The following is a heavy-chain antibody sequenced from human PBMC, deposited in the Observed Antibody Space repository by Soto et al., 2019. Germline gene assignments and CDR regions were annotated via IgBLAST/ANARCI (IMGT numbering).Heavy chain of an antibody. CDR2: MTTNSGNT. D-gene: IGHD6-13*01. V-gene: IGHV1-8*01. Sequence: QVQLVQSGAEVKKPGASVKVSCKASGYTFTGYDINWVRQATGQGLEWMGWMTTNSGNTGYAPKFQGRLTMTRNTSKSTAYRERGSLRAEDTAVGYCARLSSSWYLGTDYWGQGTLVTVSS. CDR3: ARLSSSWYLGTDY. CDR1: GYTFTGYD. J-gene: IGHJ4*02.